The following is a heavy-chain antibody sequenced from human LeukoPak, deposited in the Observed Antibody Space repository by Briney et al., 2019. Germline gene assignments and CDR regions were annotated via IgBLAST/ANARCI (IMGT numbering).Heavy chain of an antibody. CDR3: ARVGSSSDRYYYYYMDV. D-gene: IGHD6-13*01. J-gene: IGHJ6*03. Sequence: SETLSLTCTVSGGSISSYYWGWIRQPPGKGLEWIGSIYHSGSTYYNPSLKSRVTISVDTSKNQFSLKLSSVTAADTAVYYCARVGSSSDRYYYYYMDVWGKGTTVTVSS. CDR2: IYHSGST. V-gene: IGHV4-38-2*02. CDR1: GGSISSYY.